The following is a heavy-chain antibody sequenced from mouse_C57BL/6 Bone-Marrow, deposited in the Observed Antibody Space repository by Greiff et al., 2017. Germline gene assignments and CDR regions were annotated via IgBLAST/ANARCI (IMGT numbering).Heavy chain of an antibody. V-gene: IGHV14-4*01. Sequence: EVQLQQSGAELVRPGASVKLSCTASGFNIKDDYMHWVKQRPEQGLEWIGWIDPENGDTEYASKFQGKATITADTSSTTADLQLSSLTSEDTAVYYCTTIPNLFFAYWGQGTLVTVSA. CDR3: TTIPNLFFAY. CDR2: IDPENGDT. D-gene: IGHD1-1*01. J-gene: IGHJ3*01. CDR1: GFNIKDDY.